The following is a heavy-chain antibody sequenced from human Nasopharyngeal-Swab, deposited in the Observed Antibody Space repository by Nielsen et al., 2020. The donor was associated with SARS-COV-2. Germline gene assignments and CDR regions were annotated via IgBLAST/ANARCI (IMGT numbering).Heavy chain of an antibody. CDR2: ISSSSSYI. CDR1: GFTFSSYS. Sequence: GESLKISCAASGFTFSSYSMNWVRQAPGKGLEWVSSISSSSSYIYYADSVKGRFTISRDNAKNSLYLQMNSLRAEDTAVYYCARGQAGYCSSTSCYPYYYYYYVDVWGKGTTVTVSS. V-gene: IGHV3-21*01. D-gene: IGHD2-2*01. J-gene: IGHJ6*03. CDR3: ARGQAGYCSSTSCYPYYYYYYVDV.